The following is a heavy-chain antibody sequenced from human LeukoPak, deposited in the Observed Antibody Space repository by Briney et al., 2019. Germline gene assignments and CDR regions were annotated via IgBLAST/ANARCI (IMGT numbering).Heavy chain of an antibody. V-gene: IGHV3-7*01. CDR3: VSGFLQWLY. CDR2: INPDGSNM. D-gene: IGHD3-3*01. J-gene: IGHJ4*02. CDR1: RFRSSSYW. Sequence: GGSLRVSSAASRFRSSSYWTSSGRPTPGEGLGWVANINPDGSNMLYVDSVKGRFTISRDNAKNSLYLQMNNLRAEDTAVYFCVSGFLQWLYWGQGTLVTVSS.